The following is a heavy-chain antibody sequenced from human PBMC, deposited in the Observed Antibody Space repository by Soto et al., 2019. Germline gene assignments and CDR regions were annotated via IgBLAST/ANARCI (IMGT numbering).Heavy chain of an antibody. CDR2: ISAYNGNT. D-gene: IGHD6-25*01. Sequence: ASVKVSCKASGYTFTSYGISWVRQAPGQGLEWMGWISAYNGNTNYAQKLQGRVTMTTDTSTSTAYMELRSLRSDDTAVYYCARAPAAGESISINFDYWGQGTLVTVSS. V-gene: IGHV1-18*01. CDR1: GYTFTSYG. CDR3: ARAPAAGESISINFDY. J-gene: IGHJ4*02.